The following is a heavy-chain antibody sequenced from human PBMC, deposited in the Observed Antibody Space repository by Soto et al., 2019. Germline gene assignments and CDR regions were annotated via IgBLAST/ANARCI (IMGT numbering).Heavy chain of an antibody. CDR3: ARINTRTIVDLGLDQ. Sequence: QVQLVESGGGVVQPGRSLRLSCAAPGFTFDRHGMHWVRQAPGKGLEWVAVIWYDGSEKYYADSVQGRFTISRDNSKNTLFLQMNSLRAEDTAVYFCARINTRTIVDLGLDQWGQGTLVTVSS. J-gene: IGHJ4*02. CDR1: GFTFDRHG. D-gene: IGHD2-21*01. CDR2: IWYDGSEK. V-gene: IGHV3-33*01.